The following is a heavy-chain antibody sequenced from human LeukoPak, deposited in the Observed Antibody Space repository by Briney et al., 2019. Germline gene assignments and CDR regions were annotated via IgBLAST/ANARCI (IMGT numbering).Heavy chain of an antibody. CDR3: ATRSVYYDILTGHRIFDY. D-gene: IGHD3-9*01. V-gene: IGHV3-23*01. CDR2: ISGSGGST. Sequence: GGSLRLSCAASGFTFSSYAMSWVRQAPGKGLEWVSAISGSGGSTYYADSVKGRFTISRDNSKNTLYLQMNSLRAEDTAVYYCATRSVYYDILTGHRIFDYWGQGTLVTVSS. J-gene: IGHJ4*02. CDR1: GFTFSSYA.